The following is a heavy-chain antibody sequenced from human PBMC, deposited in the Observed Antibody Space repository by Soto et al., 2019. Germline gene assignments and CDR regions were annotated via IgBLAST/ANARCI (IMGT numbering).Heavy chain of an antibody. CDR2: INSDGSST. V-gene: IGHV3-74*01. CDR1: GFTFSNYG. Sequence: PGGSLRLSCAAAGFTFSNYGMHWVRQAPGKGLVWVTRINSDGSSTFYADSVRGRFTISRDNAKNTVFLQMNSLRGEDTAVYYCARGIQHRYGMDVWGQGTTLTVSS. D-gene: IGHD5-18*01. J-gene: IGHJ6*02. CDR3: ARGIQHRYGMDV.